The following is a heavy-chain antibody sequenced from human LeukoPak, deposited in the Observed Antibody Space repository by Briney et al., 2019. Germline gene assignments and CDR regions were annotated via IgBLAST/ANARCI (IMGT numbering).Heavy chain of an antibody. CDR2: IYSGGST. V-gene: IGHV3-66*01. Sequence: PGGSLRLSCAASGFTFSSYSMNWVRQAPGKGLEWVSVIYSGGSTYYADSVKGRFTISRDNSKNTLYLQMNSLRAEDTAVYYCARGKDTAMGYFDYWGQGTLVTVSS. CDR3: ARGKDTAMGYFDY. J-gene: IGHJ4*02. D-gene: IGHD5-18*01. CDR1: GFTFSSYS.